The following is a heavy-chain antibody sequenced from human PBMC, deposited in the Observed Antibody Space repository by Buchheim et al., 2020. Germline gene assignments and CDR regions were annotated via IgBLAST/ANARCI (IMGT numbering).Heavy chain of an antibody. J-gene: IGHJ6*02. CDR1: GYTFTGYY. CDR3: ARGCSGGSCYAGDYYYGMDI. Sequence: QVQLVQSGAEVKKPGASVKVSCKASGYTFTGYYMHWVRQAPGQGLEWMGWVNPNSGGTNYAQKFQGRVTMTRDTSISTAYMELGRLRSDDTAVYYCARGCSGGSCYAGDYYYGMDIWGQGTT. V-gene: IGHV1-2*02. D-gene: IGHD2-15*01. CDR2: VNPNSGGT.